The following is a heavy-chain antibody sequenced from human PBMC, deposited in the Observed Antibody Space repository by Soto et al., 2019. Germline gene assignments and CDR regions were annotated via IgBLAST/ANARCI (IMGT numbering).Heavy chain of an antibody. V-gene: IGHV4-39*01. J-gene: IGHJ4*02. D-gene: IGHD2-21*02. CDR2: IYYSGRT. Sequence: PSETLSLTCIVSGESISSSSYYWGWIRQPPGKGLEWIGSIYYSGRTYYNPSFKSRVTISIYTSKNQFSLKLSSVTATDTAVYCCARQRTTVVTQAYFDHWGQGALVTVSS. CDR1: GESISSSSYY. CDR3: ARQRTTVVTQAYFDH.